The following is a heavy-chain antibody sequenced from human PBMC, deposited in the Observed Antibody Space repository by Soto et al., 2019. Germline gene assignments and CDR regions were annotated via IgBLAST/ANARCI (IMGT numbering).Heavy chain of an antibody. CDR2: FVPLFGTT. CDR1: GGTFSGSA. V-gene: IGHV1-69*01. D-gene: IGHD3-16*01. CDR3: ATHGLGVSSPPYFDN. J-gene: IGHJ4*02. Sequence: QLVQSGSEVKKPGSSVKVSCQASGGTFSGSAVTWVRQGPGQGLEWMGEFVPLFGTTNYAQRFPGRLTITAEESTSTAYMELRTLRSDDTAVYYCATHGLGVSSPPYFDNWGQGTLVTVSS.